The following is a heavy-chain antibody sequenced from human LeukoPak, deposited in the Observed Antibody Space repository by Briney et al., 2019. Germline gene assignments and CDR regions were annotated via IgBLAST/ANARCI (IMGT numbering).Heavy chain of an antibody. Sequence: SETPSLTCTVSGGSISSSSYYWGWIRQPPGKGLEWIGSIYYSGSTYYNPSLKSRVTISVDTSKNQFSLKLSSVTAADTAVYYCARDRGNPLWGQGTLVTVSS. J-gene: IGHJ4*02. V-gene: IGHV4-39*07. D-gene: IGHD1-14*01. CDR2: IYYSGST. CDR1: GGSISSSSYY. CDR3: ARDRGNPL.